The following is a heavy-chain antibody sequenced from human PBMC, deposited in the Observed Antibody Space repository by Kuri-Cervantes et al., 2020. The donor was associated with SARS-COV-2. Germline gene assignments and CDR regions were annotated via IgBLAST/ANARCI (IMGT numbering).Heavy chain of an antibody. J-gene: IGHJ6*02. CDR3: TRDIYYALLGYYYGMDV. D-gene: IGHD3-10*01. CDR2: IRSKAYGGTT. Sequence: GESLKISCTASGFTFGDYAMGWVRQAPGKGLEWVGFIRSKAYGGTTEYAASVKGRFTISRDDSKSIAYLQMNSLKTEDTAVYYCTRDIYYALLGYYYGMDVWGQGTTVTVSS. CDR1: GFTFGDYA. V-gene: IGHV3-49*04.